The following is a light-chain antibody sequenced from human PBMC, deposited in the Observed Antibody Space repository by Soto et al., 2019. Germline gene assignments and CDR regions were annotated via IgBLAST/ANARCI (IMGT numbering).Light chain of an antibody. V-gene: IGKV3-15*01. J-gene: IGKJ5*01. CDR1: QSVSIH. CDR3: HQYGISPPVN. Sequence: ITHSPFTLSAPLVERATLSFMASQSVSIHLAWYQQKPGQAPRLLIYDTSTRATGIPARFSGSGSGTEFTLTISRLEPEDFAMYYCHQYGISPPVNFGQGTRLEIK. CDR2: DTS.